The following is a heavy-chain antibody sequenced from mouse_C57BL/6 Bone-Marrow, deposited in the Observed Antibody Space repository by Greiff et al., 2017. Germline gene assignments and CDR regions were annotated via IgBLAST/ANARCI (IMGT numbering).Heavy chain of an antibody. CDR3: ARNYDYACDY. CDR2: IDPSDSYT. J-gene: IGHJ2*01. D-gene: IGHD2-4*01. CDR1: GYTFTSYW. Sequence: VQLQQPGAELVKPGTSVKLSCKASGYTFTSYWMHWVKQRPGQGLEWIGVIDPSDSYTNYNQKFKGKATLTVDTSSSTAYMQLSSLTSEDSAVYYCARNYDYACDYWGQGTTLTVSS. V-gene: IGHV1-59*01.